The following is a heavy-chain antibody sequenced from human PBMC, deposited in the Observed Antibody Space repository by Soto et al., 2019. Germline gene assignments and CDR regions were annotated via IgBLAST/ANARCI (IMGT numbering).Heavy chain of an antibody. CDR3: AKVGEYRTSGFDV. D-gene: IGHD6-6*01. CDR1: GFTFSSHG. J-gene: IGHJ3*01. V-gene: IGHV3-23*01. Sequence: EAQLLESGGDWAQPGGSLSLSCAASGFTFSSHGMSWVRQAPGKGPEWIAGLSRGGGTTYYADAVKGRFTISRDNSKNTVVLIMYRLKVEDSVMYYCAKVGEYRTSGFDVWGQGTMVTVSS. CDR2: LSRGGGTT.